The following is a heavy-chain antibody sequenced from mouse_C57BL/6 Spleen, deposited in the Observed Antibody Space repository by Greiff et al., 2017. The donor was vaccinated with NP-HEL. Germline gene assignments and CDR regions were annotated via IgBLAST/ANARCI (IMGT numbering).Heavy chain of an antibody. V-gene: IGHV1-81*01. CDR1: GYTFTSYG. D-gene: IGHD1-1*01. CDR3: AREITTDFDY. CDR2: IYPRSGNT. Sequence: VQLQQSGAELARPGASVKLSCKASGYTFTSYGISWVKQRTGQGLEWIGEIYPRSGNTYYNEKFKGKATLTADKSSSTAYMELRSLTSEDSAVYFCAREITTDFDYWGQGTTLTVSS. J-gene: IGHJ2*01.